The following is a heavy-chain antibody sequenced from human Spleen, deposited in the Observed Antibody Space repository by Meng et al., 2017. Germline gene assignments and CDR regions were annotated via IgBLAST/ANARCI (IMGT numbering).Heavy chain of an antibody. J-gene: IGHJ6*02. CDR2: ITTSGSTI. V-gene: IGHV3-48*03. Sequence: GGSLRLSCAASGFTFSSYEMNWVRQAPGKGLEWVSYITTSGSTIYYADSVKGRVTISSDNAKNSLYLQINSLGAEDTAVYYCARGKQSSGYEWATYYYYAMDVWGQGTTVTVSS. CDR1: GFTFSSYE. CDR3: ARGKQSSGYEWATYYYYAMDV. D-gene: IGHD5-12*01.